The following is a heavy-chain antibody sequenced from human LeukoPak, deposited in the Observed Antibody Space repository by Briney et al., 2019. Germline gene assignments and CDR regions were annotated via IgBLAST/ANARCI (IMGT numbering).Heavy chain of an antibody. J-gene: IGHJ6*02. CDR1: GGSISSYY. CDR2: IYYSGST. D-gene: IGHD6-13*01. V-gene: IGHV4-59*01. CDR3: ARVGAAGSALYYYYGVDV. Sequence: SETLSLTCTVSGGSISSYYWSWIRQPPGKGLEWIGYIYYSGSTNYNPSLKSRVTISVDTSKNQFSLKLSSVTAADTAVYYCARVGAAGSALYYYYGVDVWGQGTTVTVSS.